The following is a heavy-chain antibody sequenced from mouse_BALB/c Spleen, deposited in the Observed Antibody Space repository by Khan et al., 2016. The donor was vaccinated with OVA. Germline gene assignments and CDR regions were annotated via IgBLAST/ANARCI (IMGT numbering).Heavy chain of an antibody. Sequence: QVQLKESGPGLVQPSQSLSITCTVSGFSLTSYGVHWVRQSPGKGLEWLGVIWRGGSTDYNAAFMSRLSITKDNSKSQVFFKMNSLQSEDTAIYYWAKNDGSLYAMDYWGQGTSVTVSS. J-gene: IGHJ4*01. V-gene: IGHV2-5*01. D-gene: IGHD2-3*01. CDR2: IWRGGST. CDR3: AKNDGSLYAMDY. CDR1: GFSLTSYG.